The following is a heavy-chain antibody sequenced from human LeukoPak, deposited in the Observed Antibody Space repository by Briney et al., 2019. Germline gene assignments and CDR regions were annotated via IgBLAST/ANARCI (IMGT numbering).Heavy chain of an antibody. Sequence: GGCLRLSCAAAGFTLSTYAMHWVRQAAGNGLEWVGNIKEYVREKSYVDSVEGRFTIYRDNATSSLYIQMNSLRAEGTAVYYCVRDYVWVTYEPDYWGQGILVTVSS. CDR3: VRDYVWVTYEPDY. D-gene: IGHD3-16*01. CDR2: IKEYVREK. J-gene: IGHJ4*02. CDR1: GFTLSTYA. V-gene: IGHV3-7*01.